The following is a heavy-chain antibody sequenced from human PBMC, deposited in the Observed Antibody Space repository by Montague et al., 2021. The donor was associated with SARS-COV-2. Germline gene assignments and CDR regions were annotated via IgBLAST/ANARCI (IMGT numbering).Heavy chain of an antibody. V-gene: IGHV4-34*01. D-gene: IGHD2-2*01. CDR2: INHSGTA. CDR3: AKEREVVRAARTLVAFDL. J-gene: IGHJ3*01. CDR1: GGSFSVYY. Sequence: SETLSLTCAVYGGSFSVYYWSWLRQSPRGGLEWIAEINHSGTANYNPSLTSRVGISVDTSKNQFTLKLTSVTAADTAMYYCAKEREVVRAARTLVAFDLWGQGTMVTVSS.